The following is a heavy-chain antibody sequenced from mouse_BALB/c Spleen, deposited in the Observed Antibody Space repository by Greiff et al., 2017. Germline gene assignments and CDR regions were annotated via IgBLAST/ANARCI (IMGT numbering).Heavy chain of an antibody. J-gene: IGHJ2*01. CDR3: ARDGYGNYYFDY. CDR2: INSNGGST. CDR1: GFTFSSYG. D-gene: IGHD2-1*01. Sequence: EVHLVESGGGLVQPGGSLKLSCAASGFTFSSYGMSWVRQTPDKRLELVATINSNGGSTYYPDSVKGRFTISRDNAKNTLYLQMSSLKSEDTAMYYCARDGYGNYYFDYWGQGTTLTVSS. V-gene: IGHV5-6-3*01.